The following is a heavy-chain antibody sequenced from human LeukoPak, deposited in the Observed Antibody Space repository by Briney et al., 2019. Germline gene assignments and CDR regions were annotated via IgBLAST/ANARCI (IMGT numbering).Heavy chain of an antibody. CDR1: GYTFTSYD. Sequence: ASVKVSCKASGYTFTSYDINWVRQATGQGLEWVGWMNPNSGNTGYAQKFQGRVTMTRNTSISTAYMELSSLRCEDTAVYYCARVGQLGFYYYYGMDVWGQGTTVTVSS. D-gene: IGHD6-13*01. V-gene: IGHV1-8*01. CDR2: MNPNSGNT. J-gene: IGHJ6*02. CDR3: ARVGQLGFYYYYGMDV.